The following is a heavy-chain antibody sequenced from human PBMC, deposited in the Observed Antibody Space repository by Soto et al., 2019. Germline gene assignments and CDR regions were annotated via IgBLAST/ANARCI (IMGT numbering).Heavy chain of an antibody. CDR3: AREATNNPSYFDY. J-gene: IGHJ4*02. Sequence: ASVKVSCTASGYTFTSYGISWVRQAPGQGLEWMGWISAYNGKTNYAQKLKGRVTMTTDTSTSTAYMELRSLRSDDTAVYYCAREATNNPSYFDYWGQGALVTSPQ. CDR1: GYTFTSYG. CDR2: ISAYNGKT. D-gene: IGHD5-12*01. V-gene: IGHV1-18*01.